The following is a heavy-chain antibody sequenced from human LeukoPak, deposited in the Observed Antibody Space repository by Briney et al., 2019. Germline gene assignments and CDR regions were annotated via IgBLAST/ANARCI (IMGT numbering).Heavy chain of an antibody. D-gene: IGHD4-17*01. Sequence: GGSLRLSCTASGFTFSAYAMMWVRQAPGKGPEWVSAIRGGGTSEFYADSVKDRFRISRDNSKDTLFLQMNSLRAEDTAVYYCARDPNGDYIGAFDMWGPGTMVTVSS. CDR3: ARDPNGDYIGAFDM. CDR2: IRGGGTSE. V-gene: IGHV3-23*01. CDR1: GFTFSAYA. J-gene: IGHJ3*02.